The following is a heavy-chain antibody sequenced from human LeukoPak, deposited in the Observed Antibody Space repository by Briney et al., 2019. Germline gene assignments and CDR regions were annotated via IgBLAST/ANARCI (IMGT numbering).Heavy chain of an antibody. D-gene: IGHD3-22*01. CDR1: GGSMDNSY. Sequence: PSETLSLTCSVSGGSMDNSYWNWIRQPAGKGLEWIGRIYATGTTDYNPSLRSRATMSLDTSVNQFSLRLSSVTAADTAVYFCARDKAVDSDISGYYYNRGLDCWGQGTLVTVSS. J-gene: IGHJ4*02. CDR2: IYATGTT. V-gene: IGHV4-4*07. CDR3: ARDKAVDSDISGYYYNRGLDC.